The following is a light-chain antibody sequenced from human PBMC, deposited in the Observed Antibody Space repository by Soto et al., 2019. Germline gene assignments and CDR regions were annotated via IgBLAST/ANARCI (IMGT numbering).Light chain of an antibody. CDR2: KAS. CDR3: KHYNSYSEA. Sequence: DIQMTQSPSTLSGSVGDRVTITCRASQTISSWLAWYQQKPGKAPKLLIYKASTLKSGVQSRFSGSGSGTEFTLPIRSLQPDDFATYYCKHYNSYSEAFGQGTKVDIK. CDR1: QTISSW. J-gene: IGKJ1*01. V-gene: IGKV1-5*03.